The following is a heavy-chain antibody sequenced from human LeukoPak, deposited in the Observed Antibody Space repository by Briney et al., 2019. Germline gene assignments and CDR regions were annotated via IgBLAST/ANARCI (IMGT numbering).Heavy chain of an antibody. V-gene: IGHV1-24*01. D-gene: IGHD3-22*01. CDR2: VGHEDGTT. J-gene: IGHJ4*02. CDR1: GSTLSKIS. Sequence: GASVSVSCKFSGSTLSKISIDWVRQAPGKGPEWMGSVGHEDGTTIHAQKFQGRFNMTVDTATDTAYMEMSSLMSEDTAIYYCATGAIVFDYWGQGTLVTVSS. CDR3: ATGAIVFDY.